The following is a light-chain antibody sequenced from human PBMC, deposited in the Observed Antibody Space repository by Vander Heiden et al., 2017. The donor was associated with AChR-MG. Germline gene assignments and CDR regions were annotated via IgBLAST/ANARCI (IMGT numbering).Light chain of an antibody. CDR1: SSDVGNFNL. CDR2: EAT. V-gene: IGLV2-23*01. CDR3: CSYANSRTWV. Sequence: QSALTQPASVSGSPGQSITISCTGTSSDVGNFNLVSWYQQHPGKAPNLIIYEATKRPSGVSIRFSGSKSGNTASLTISGLQAEDEADYHCCSYANSRTWVFGGGTKLTVL. J-gene: IGLJ3*02.